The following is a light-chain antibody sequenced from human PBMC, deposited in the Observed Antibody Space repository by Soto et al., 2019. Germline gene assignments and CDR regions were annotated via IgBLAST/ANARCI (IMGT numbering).Light chain of an antibody. CDR1: QSVSSSH. Sequence: EIVLTQSPVTLSLSPGERATLSCRASQSVSSSHLAWYQQKPGQAPRLLIYGASSRATGIPDRFSGSGSGTDFTLTISRLEPEDFAVYYCQQYGSSPPYTFGQGTKVDIK. J-gene: IGKJ2*01. CDR2: GAS. V-gene: IGKV3-20*01. CDR3: QQYGSSPPYT.